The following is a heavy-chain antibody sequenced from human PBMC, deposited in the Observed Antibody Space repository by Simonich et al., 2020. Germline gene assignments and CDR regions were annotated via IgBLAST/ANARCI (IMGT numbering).Heavy chain of an antibody. CDR1: GFTFDDYA. CDR2: ISGNSGSR. Sequence: EVQLVESGGGLVQPGRSLRLSGAASGFTFDDYAMHWVRQAPGKGMGVVSGISGNSGSRGDADAGKGRFTISRDNAKNSLYLQMNSLRAEDTALYYCAKDGGYCTNGVCYYFDYWGQGTLVTVSS. J-gene: IGHJ4*02. V-gene: IGHV3-9*01. D-gene: IGHD2-8*01. CDR3: AKDGGYCTNGVCYYFDY.